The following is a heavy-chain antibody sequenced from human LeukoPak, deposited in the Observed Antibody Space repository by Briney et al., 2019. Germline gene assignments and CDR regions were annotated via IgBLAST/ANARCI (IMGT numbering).Heavy chain of an antibody. V-gene: IGHV1-8*03. D-gene: IGHD2-21*02. J-gene: IGHJ4*02. Sequence: ASVKVSCKASGYTFTSYDINWVRQATGQGLEWMGWMNPNSGNTGYARRFQGRVTITRDTSISTAYLELSSLRSEDTAVYYCARAQGATAKFDYWGQGTLVTVSS. CDR1: GYTFTSYD. CDR3: ARAQGATAKFDY. CDR2: MNPNSGNT.